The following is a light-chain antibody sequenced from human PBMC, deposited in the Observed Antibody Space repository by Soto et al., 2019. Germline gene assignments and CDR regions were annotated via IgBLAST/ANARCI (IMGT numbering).Light chain of an antibody. CDR2: SAS. CDR3: QQYVIWPPTFT. CDR1: QSVSSN. J-gene: IGKJ2*01. V-gene: IGKV3-15*01. Sequence: IVMTQSPDTLSVSTGERVTLSCRASQSVSSNLAWYQQKPGRAPRLLIYSASATATGVPDRFSGSGSGTEFTLAITSLQSEDFAVYFCQQYVIWPPTFTFGQGTKLEIK.